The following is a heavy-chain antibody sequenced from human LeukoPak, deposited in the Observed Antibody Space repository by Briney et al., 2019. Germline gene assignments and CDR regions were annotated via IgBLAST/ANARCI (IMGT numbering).Heavy chain of an antibody. J-gene: IGHJ4*02. Sequence: PGESLKISCKGFGYSFTSYWIGWVRQMPGKGLEWMGMIYPGDSDTKYSPSFQGHVTISGDKSISTAYLQWSSLKASDSAMYYCARRVAYNYAFDFWGQGTLVTVSS. CDR3: ARRVAYNYAFDF. CDR2: IYPGDSDT. V-gene: IGHV5-51*01. CDR1: GYSFTSYW. D-gene: IGHD5-18*01.